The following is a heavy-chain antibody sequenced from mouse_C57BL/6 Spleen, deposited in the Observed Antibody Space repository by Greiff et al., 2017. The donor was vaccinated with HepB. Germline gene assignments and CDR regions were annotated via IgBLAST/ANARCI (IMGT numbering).Heavy chain of an antibody. Sequence: VKLMESGPGLVAPSQSLSITCTVSGFSLTSYAISWVRQPPGKGLEWLGVIWTGGGTNYNSALKSRLSISKDNSKSQVFLKMNSLQTDDTARYYCARTHYGSSYYVGYWGRGTTRTVSS. CDR1: GFSLTSYA. D-gene: IGHD1-1*01. J-gene: IGHJ2*01. CDR2: IWTGGGT. CDR3: ARTHYGSSYYVGY. V-gene: IGHV2-9-1*01.